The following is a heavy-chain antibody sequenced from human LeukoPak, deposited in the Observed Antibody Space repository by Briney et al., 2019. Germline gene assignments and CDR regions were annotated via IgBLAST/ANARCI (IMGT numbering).Heavy chain of an antibody. CDR1: GFTFRDYY. CDR2: ISSSGSTI. CDR3: AREEYIVGSSWYFGSIKRNWFDP. Sequence: GGSLRLSCAASGFTFRDYYMSWIRQAPGKGLEWVSYISSSGSTIYYADSVKGRFTISRDNAKNSLYLQMNSLRAEDTAVYYCAREEYIVGSSWYFGSIKRNWFDPWGQGTLVTVSS. J-gene: IGHJ5*02. V-gene: IGHV3-11*04. D-gene: IGHD6-13*01.